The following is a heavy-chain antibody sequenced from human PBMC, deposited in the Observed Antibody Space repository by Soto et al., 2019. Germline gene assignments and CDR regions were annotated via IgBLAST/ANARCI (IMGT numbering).Heavy chain of an antibody. CDR3: ARDPGRSYGPD. CDR1: GFTVSSNY. CDR2: IYSGGST. D-gene: IGHD1-26*01. V-gene: IGHV3-66*01. J-gene: IGHJ4*02. Sequence: EVQLVESGGGLVQPGGSLRLSCAASGFTVSSNYMSWVRQAPGKGLEWVSGIYSGGSTYYADSVKGRFTISRDNSKNTLDLQMNSLRAEDTAVYYCARDPGRSYGPDWGQGTLVTVSS.